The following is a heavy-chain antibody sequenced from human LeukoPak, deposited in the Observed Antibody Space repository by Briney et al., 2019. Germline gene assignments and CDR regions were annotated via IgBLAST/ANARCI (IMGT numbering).Heavy chain of an antibody. CDR1: GGSISSNSYY. D-gene: IGHD2-2*01. CDR3: ARAPRAYCSTTGSCFQDY. CDR2: IYYSGTA. J-gene: IGHJ4*02. Sequence: SETLSLTCTVSGGSISSNSYYWGWIRQPPGKGLEWIGSIYYSGTAYYNPSLKSRVTMSVDKSKNHFSLNLTSVTAADTAVYFCARAPRAYCSTTGSCFQDYWGQGTLVTVSS. V-gene: IGHV4-39*07.